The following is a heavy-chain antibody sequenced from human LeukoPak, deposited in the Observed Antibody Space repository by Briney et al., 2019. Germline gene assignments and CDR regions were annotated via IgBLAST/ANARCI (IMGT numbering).Heavy chain of an antibody. V-gene: IGHV3-20*04. CDR2: INWNGGST. D-gene: IGHD3-22*01. Sequence: GGSLRLSCAASGFTFDDYGMSWVRQAPGKGLEWVSGINWNGGSTGYADSVKGRFTISRDNAKNSLYLQMNSLRAEDTALYYCARQYYDSSGYYYDYWGQGTLVTVSS. J-gene: IGHJ4*02. CDR3: ARQYYDSSGYYYDY. CDR1: GFTFDDYG.